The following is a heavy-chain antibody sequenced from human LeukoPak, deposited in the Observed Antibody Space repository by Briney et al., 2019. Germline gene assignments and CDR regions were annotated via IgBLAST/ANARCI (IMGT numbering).Heavy chain of an antibody. V-gene: IGHV4-38-2*02. CDR1: GYSISTGHY. Sequence: SETLSLTCIVSGYSISTGHYGGWIRQSPGKGLEWIGTIHRSEGPYYNPSLRRRLTISVDTSKNQFSLKLTSVTAADTAVYYCSRSLKDINSSGGYDYWGQGSLVTVSS. J-gene: IGHJ4*02. CDR2: IHRSEGP. CDR3: SRSLKDINSSGGYDY. D-gene: IGHD6-6*01.